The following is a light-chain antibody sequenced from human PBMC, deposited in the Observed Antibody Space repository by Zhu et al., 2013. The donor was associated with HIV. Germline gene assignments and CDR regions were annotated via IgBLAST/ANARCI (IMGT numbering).Light chain of an antibody. Sequence: AIQMTQSPSSLSASVGDRVTITCRASQGIGNELGWYQHRPGKAPKLLIYGASSLQSGVPSRFSGSGSGTDFTLTISSLQPEDSATYYCQQFNSYPLTFGGGTKVEIK. V-gene: IGKV1-6*01. CDR1: QGIGNE. CDR2: GAS. J-gene: IGKJ4*01. CDR3: QQFNSYPLT.